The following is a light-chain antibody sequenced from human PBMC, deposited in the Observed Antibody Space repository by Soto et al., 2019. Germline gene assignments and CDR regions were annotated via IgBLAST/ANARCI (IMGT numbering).Light chain of an antibody. V-gene: IGKV1-5*03. CDR1: QSISSW. CDR3: QQYSTYWT. Sequence: DIQMTQSPSTLSASVGDRVTITCRASQSISSWLAWYQRKPGKAPKLLIYKASSLDSGVPSRFSGSGSATEFTLTISSLQPDDFATYYCQQYSTYWTFGQGTKVDIK. CDR2: KAS. J-gene: IGKJ1*01.